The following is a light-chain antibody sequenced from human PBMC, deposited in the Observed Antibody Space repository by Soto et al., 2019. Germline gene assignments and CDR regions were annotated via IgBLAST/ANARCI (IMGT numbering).Light chain of an antibody. CDR3: QQYTGPGT. CDR2: KAP. Sequence: DIQMTQSPSTLSASVGDTVTITCRASQSISRWLAWYQQKPGKAPKLLIFKAPSLESGVPSRFSGSGSGAEFTLAITSLQPDEFATYYCQQYTGPGTGGQGTKVDIK. CDR1: QSISRW. J-gene: IGKJ1*01. V-gene: IGKV1-5*03.